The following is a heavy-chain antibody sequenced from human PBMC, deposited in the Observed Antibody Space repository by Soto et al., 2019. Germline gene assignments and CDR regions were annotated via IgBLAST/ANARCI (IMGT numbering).Heavy chain of an antibody. CDR1: GFTFSDYY. CDR3: ARERYSYGPYYFDY. J-gene: IGHJ4*02. V-gene: IGHV3-11*01. D-gene: IGHD5-18*01. CDR2: ITSSGSTT. Sequence: LRLSCAASGFTFSDYYMSWIRQSPGKGLEWVSSITSSGSTTYYTDSVKGRFTISRDNAKNSLYLQMNSLRAEDTAVYYCARERYSYGPYYFDYWGQGTLVTVSS.